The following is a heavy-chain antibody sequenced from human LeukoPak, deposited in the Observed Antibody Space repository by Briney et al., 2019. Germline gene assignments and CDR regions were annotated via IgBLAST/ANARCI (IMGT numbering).Heavy chain of an antibody. D-gene: IGHD2-21*02. V-gene: IGHV3-23*01. CDR2: ISNTGGK. J-gene: IGHJ4*02. CDR3: AKVGAWYPADY. CDR1: GFTFSSFA. Sequence: GGSLRLSCAASGFTFSSFAMSWVRQALGKGLEWVSGISNTGGKYYTDSVKGRFTISRDNSQNTLYLQMDRLRAEDTAVYFCAKVGAWYPADYWGQGTRVTVSS.